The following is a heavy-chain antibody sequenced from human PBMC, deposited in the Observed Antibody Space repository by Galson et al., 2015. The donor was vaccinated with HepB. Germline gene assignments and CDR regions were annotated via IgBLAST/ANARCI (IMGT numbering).Heavy chain of an antibody. D-gene: IGHD2-15*01. Sequence: SLRLSCAASGFTFSNYPMHWVRQAPGKGLEWVAVLSFDGKNEYYAASVEGRFTISRDNSKNTLFLEVNSLRSEDTAIYYCARDTLDVVLVPASELRGFGYYYHGMDVWGQGTTVTVSS. CDR3: ARDTLDVVLVPASELRGFGYYYHGMDV. CDR1: GFTFSNYP. CDR2: LSFDGKNE. J-gene: IGHJ6*02. V-gene: IGHV3-30*04.